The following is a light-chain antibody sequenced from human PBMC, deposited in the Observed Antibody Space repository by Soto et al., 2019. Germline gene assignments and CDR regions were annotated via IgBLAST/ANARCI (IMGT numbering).Light chain of an antibody. V-gene: IGLV2-8*01. Sequence: QSALTQPPSASGSPGQSVTISCTGTSSDIGGYNYVSWYQQHPGTAPKLMIYEVSQRPSGVPDRFSGSKSGNTASLTVSGLQAEDEAEYYCSSYAGSNNFVVFGGGTKRTVL. J-gene: IGLJ2*01. CDR3: SSYAGSNNFVV. CDR2: EVS. CDR1: SSDIGGYNY.